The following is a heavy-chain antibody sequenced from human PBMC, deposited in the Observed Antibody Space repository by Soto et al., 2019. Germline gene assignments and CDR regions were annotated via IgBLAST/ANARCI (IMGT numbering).Heavy chain of an antibody. J-gene: IGHJ4*02. Sequence: GGSLRLSCAASGFTFSNYDMSWVRQAPGKGLEWVSSVSSSGSITYYADSVKGRFTISRDNPKNTLYLHMSSLRADDMAVYYCARLADYGAYAFDYWGQGTLVSVSS. V-gene: IGHV3-23*01. CDR1: GFTFSNYD. CDR2: VSSSGSIT. CDR3: ARLADYGAYAFDY. D-gene: IGHD4-17*01.